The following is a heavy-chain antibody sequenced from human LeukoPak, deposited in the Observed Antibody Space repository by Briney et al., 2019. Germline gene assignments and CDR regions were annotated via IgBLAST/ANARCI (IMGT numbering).Heavy chain of an antibody. D-gene: IGHD6-13*01. Sequence: GGSLRLSCGVSGFAVTSNYMTWVRQAPGKGLEWVSVIYSGKSTYYADSVKGRFTISRDISKNTLNLQMNSLSVDDTAVYYCARQYSSTANAFDIWGQGTMVTVST. V-gene: IGHV3-53*01. J-gene: IGHJ3*02. CDR3: ARQYSSTANAFDI. CDR1: GFAVTSNY. CDR2: IYSGKST.